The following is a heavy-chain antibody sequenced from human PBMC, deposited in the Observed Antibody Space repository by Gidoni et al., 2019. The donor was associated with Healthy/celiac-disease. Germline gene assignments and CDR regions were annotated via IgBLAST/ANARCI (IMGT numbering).Heavy chain of an antibody. J-gene: IGHJ4*02. CDR2: ITPILGIA. V-gene: IGHV1-69*04. Sequence: QVQLVQSEAEVMTPGSSVKDTCTACGGTFSSYPLSWVRQAPGQGHEWMGRITPILGIANCTQKCQGRVTITADKATSTAYMELSSLGSEDTAVYDCARDELVRFDYWGQGTLVTVSS. CDR1: GGTFSSYP. D-gene: IGHD6-6*01. CDR3: ARDELVRFDY.